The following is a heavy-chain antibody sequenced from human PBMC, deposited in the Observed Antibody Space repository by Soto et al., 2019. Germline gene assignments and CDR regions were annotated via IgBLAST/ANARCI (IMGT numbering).Heavy chain of an antibody. J-gene: IGHJ5*02. D-gene: IGHD2-21*01. CDR1: GGSISSYY. CDR2: IYSSGST. CDR3: ARGRGGGGTSNNWFDP. V-gene: IGHV4-59*01. Sequence: QVQLQESGPGLVKPSETLSLTCTVSGGSISSYYWSWIRQPPGKGLEWIGYIYSSGSTNYNPSLKSRVTISVDTSKNQFSLKLNSVTAADTAVYYCARGRGGGGTSNNWFDPWGQGTLVTVSS.